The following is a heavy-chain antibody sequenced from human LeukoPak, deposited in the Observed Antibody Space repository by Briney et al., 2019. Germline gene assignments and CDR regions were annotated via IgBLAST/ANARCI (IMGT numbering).Heavy chain of an antibody. CDR3: ARDSLITFGGTHYMDV. J-gene: IGHJ6*03. CDR2: INSYGNT. V-gene: IGHV4-34*01. D-gene: IGHD3-16*01. Sequence: SETLSLTCAVYGGSFSGYYWGWIRQPPGKGLEWIANINSYGNTHYNASLRSRVTLSVDTSKNQFSLKLRSVTAADTAVYYCARDSLITFGGTHYMDVWGKGTTVTVSS. CDR1: GGSFSGYY.